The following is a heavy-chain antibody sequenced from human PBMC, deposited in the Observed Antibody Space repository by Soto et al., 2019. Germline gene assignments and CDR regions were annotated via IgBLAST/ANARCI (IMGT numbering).Heavy chain of an antibody. CDR1: GFTFDDYA. V-gene: IGHV3-9*01. J-gene: IGHJ4*02. CDR2: ISWNSGSI. D-gene: IGHD3-16*01. Sequence: EVQLVESGGGLVQPGRSLRLSCAASGFTFDDYAMHWVRQAPGKGLEWVSGISWNSGSIGYADSVKGRFTISRDNAKNSLYLQMNSLRAEDTALYYCAKDMMGFDYWGQGTLVTVSS. CDR3: AKDMMGFDY.